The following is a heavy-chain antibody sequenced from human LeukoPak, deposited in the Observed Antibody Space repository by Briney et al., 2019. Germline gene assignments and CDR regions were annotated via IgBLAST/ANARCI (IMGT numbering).Heavy chain of an antibody. CDR3: DTGRVQGQAVAGTGGVDY. CDR1: GFTFSDAW. V-gene: IGHV3-15*01. CDR2: IKSKTDGGTT. Sequence: GGSLRLSCAASGFTFSDAWMNWVRQAPGKGLEWVGRIKSKTDGGTTDYAAPVKRRFTISRDDSKNALYMQMNSLETDDTAVYYCDTGRVQGQAVAGTGGVDYWGQGGLVTVSS. D-gene: IGHD6-19*01. J-gene: IGHJ4*02.